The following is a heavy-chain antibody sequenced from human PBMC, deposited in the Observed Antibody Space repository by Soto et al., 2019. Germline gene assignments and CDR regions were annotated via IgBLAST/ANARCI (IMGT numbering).Heavy chain of an antibody. CDR2: ISSSSSYI. Sequence: GGSLRLSCAASGFTFSSYSMNWVRQAPGKGLEWVSSISSSSSYIYYADSVKGRFTISRDNAKNSLYLQMNSLRAEDTAVYYCARDGRFLEWLPYFDYWGQGTLVTVSS. CDR1: GFTFSSYS. D-gene: IGHD3-3*01. CDR3: ARDGRFLEWLPYFDY. V-gene: IGHV3-21*01. J-gene: IGHJ4*02.